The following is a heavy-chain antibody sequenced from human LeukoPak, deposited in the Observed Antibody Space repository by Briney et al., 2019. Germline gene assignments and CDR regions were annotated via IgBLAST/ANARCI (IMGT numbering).Heavy chain of an antibody. CDR3: ARGPPQWLVPCGFDP. CDR2: IYYSGGT. J-gene: IGHJ5*02. V-gene: IGHV4-39*07. Sequence: KPSETLSLTCTVSGGSISSSSYYWGWIRQPPGKGLEWIGSIYYSGGTYYNPSLKSRVTISVDTSKNQFSLKLSSVTAADTAVYYCARGPPQWLVPCGFDPWGQGTLVTVSS. D-gene: IGHD6-19*01. CDR1: GGSISSSSYY.